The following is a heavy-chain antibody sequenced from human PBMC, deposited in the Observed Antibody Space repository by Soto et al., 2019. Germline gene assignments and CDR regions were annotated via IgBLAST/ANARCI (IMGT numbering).Heavy chain of an antibody. Sequence: EVQLVASGGGLIQPGGSLRLSCAASGFAVKSDYMSWVRQAPGKGLEWVSVIFGGGTTHYSDSVKGRFTISRDNSKNTVFLQMNSLRVEDTAVYFCVRTSSYWGQGTRVIVSS. V-gene: IGHV3-53*01. CDR1: GFAVKSDY. J-gene: IGHJ4*02. CDR3: VRTSSY. D-gene: IGHD2-2*01. CDR2: IFGGGTT.